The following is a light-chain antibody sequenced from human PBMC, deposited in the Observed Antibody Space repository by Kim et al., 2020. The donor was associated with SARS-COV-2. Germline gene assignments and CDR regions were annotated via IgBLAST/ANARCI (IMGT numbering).Light chain of an antibody. CDR2: GAF. J-gene: IGKJ5*01. CDR3: QQYGSLIT. Sequence: LSPGERATLTCRASQSVTDSSVAWYQHKVGQAPRLLIYGAFSRATGIPDRFSGSGSGTDFTLTISRLEPEDFAVYYCQQYGSLITFGQGTRLEIK. CDR1: QSVTDSS. V-gene: IGKV3-20*01.